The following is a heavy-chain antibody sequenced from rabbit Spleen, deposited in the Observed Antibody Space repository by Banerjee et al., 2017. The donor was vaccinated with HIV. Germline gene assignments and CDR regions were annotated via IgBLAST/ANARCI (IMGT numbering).Heavy chain of an antibody. CDR2: IYTYGGNT. J-gene: IGHJ6*01. D-gene: IGHD6-1*01. Sequence: QEQLEESGGDLVKPEGSLTLTCTASGFDFSSNVMCWVRQAPGKGLELIACIYTYGGNTWYASWAKGRFTISKTSSTTVTLQMTSLTATDTATYLCTRGDYGGYGYGLAYGMDLWGPGTLVTVS. CDR1: GFDFSSNV. V-gene: IGHV1S45*01. CDR3: TRGDYGGYGYGLAYGMDL.